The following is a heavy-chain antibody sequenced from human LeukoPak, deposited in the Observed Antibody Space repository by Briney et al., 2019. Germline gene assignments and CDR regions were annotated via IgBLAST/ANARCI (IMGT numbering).Heavy chain of an antibody. D-gene: IGHD6-13*01. J-gene: IGHJ4*02. CDR3: ARLIAAAGNGVDY. CDR2: IYYSGST. CDR1: GGSISSYY. V-gene: IGHV4-59*05. Sequence: PSETLSLTCTVSGGSISSYYWSWIRQPPGKGLEWIGSIYYSGSTYYNPSLKSRVTISVDTSKNQFSLKLSSVTAADTAVYYCARLIAAAGNGVDYWGQGTLVTVSS.